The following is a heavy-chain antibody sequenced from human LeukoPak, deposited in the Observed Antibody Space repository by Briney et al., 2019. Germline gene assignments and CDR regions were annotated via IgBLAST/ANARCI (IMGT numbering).Heavy chain of an antibody. Sequence: PGGSLRLSCAASGFYVGRYWMSWVRQAPGEGLEWVANIKQDESEKDYVDSVKGRFTISRDNAKNSLYLQMNSLRAEDTALYYCAKDRYTDYYYYMDVWGKGTTVTISS. D-gene: IGHD5-18*01. CDR1: GFYVGRYW. CDR2: IKQDESEK. V-gene: IGHV3-7*03. J-gene: IGHJ6*03. CDR3: AKDRYTDYYYYMDV.